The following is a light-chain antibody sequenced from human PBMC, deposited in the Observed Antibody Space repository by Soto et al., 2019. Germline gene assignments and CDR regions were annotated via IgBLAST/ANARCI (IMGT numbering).Light chain of an antibody. V-gene: IGKV3-11*01. CDR3: QQRSNWIT. CDR1: QSVSSY. Sequence: EIVLTQSPATLSLFPGERATLSCRASQSVSSYLAWYQQKPGQAPRLLLYDASNRATGLPARFSGSGSGTDFTLPISSLEPEDVAIYYCQQRSNWITFGQGTRLEIE. J-gene: IGKJ5*01. CDR2: DAS.